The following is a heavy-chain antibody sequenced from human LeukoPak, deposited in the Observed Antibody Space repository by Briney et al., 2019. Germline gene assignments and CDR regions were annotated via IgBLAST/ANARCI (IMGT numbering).Heavy chain of an antibody. CDR3: ARNRYSGSYGVDY. CDR1: GFTFSSYW. CDR2: IKQDGSEK. J-gene: IGHJ4*02. Sequence: GGSLRLSCAASGFTFSSYWMSWVRQAPGKGLEWVANIKQDGSEKYYVDSVKGRFTISRDNAKNSLYLQMDSLRAEDTAVYYCARNRYSGSYGVDYWGQGTLVTVSS. D-gene: IGHD1-26*01. V-gene: IGHV3-7*05.